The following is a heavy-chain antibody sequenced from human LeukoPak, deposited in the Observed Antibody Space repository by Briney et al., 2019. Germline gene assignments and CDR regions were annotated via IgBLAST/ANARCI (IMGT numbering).Heavy chain of an antibody. CDR3: AGGRKNGPGSRGFDY. CDR1: GGSISSYY. Sequence: SETLSLTCTVSGGSISSYYWSWIRQPPGKGLEWIWHIYYSGSTNYNPSPKSRVTISVETSKNQSPLKLSTVTGADTTGYYCAGGRKNGPGSRGFDYWGQGTLVTVSS. CDR2: IYYSGST. J-gene: IGHJ4*02. V-gene: IGHV4-59*12. D-gene: IGHD3-10*01.